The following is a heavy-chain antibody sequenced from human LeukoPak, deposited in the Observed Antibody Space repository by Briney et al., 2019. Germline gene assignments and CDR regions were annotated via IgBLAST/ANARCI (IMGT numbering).Heavy chain of an antibody. CDR3: AIHSVGLDAFDI. V-gene: IGHV4-34*01. CDR2: INHSGST. Sequence: KSSETLSLTCTVSGGSISSGYYWSWIRQPPGKGLEWIGEINHSGSTNYNPSLKSRVTIPVDTSKNQFSLKLSSVTAADTAVYYCAIHSVGLDAFDIWGQGTMVTVSS. J-gene: IGHJ3*02. CDR1: GGSISSGYY. D-gene: IGHD1-26*01.